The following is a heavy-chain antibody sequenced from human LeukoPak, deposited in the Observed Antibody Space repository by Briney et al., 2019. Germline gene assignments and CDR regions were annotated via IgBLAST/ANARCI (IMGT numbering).Heavy chain of an antibody. CDR1: GFTFSSYS. J-gene: IGHJ3*02. CDR3: AREMIEVLWFGELLIDAFDI. CDR2: ISSSSSYI. D-gene: IGHD3-10*01. V-gene: IGHV3-21*01. Sequence: AGGSLRLSCAASGFTFSSYSMNWVRQAPGKGLEWVSSISSSSSYIYYADSVKGRFTISRDNAKNSLYLRMNSLRAEDTAVYYCAREMIEVLWFGELLIDAFDIWGQGTMVTVSS.